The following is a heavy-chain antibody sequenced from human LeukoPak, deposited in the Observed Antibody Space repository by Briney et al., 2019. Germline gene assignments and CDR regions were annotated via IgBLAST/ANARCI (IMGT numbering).Heavy chain of an antibody. CDR2: ISGSGDST. CDR3: AKLGLAAAGKGDYYYYMDV. D-gene: IGHD6-13*01. J-gene: IGHJ6*03. CDR1: GFTFSNYA. Sequence: GGSLRLSCAASGFTFSNYAMSWVREAPGRGLEWVSGISGSGDSTYYADSVKGRFTISRDNSKNTVYLQMNSLRAEDTAVYYCAKLGLAAAGKGDYYYYMDVWGKGTTATVSS. V-gene: IGHV3-23*01.